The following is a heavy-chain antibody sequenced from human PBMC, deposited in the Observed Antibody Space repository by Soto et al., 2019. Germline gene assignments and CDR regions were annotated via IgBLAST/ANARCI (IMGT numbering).Heavy chain of an antibody. Sequence: SVKVYCKASVSTFTSNGIGWVRQAPGQGLEWMGWISAYNGNTNYAQKLQGRVTMTTDTSTSTAYMELRSLRSDDTAVYYCARDLYWFDPWGQGTLVTVSS. CDR1: VSTFTSNG. V-gene: IGHV1-18*04. CDR2: ISAYNGNT. CDR3: ARDLYWFDP. J-gene: IGHJ5*02.